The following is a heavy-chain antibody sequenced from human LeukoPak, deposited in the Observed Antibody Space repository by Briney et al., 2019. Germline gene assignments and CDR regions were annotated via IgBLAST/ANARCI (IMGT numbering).Heavy chain of an antibody. Sequence: ASVKVSCKASGYAFSSYGIGWVRQAPGQGLEWMGWVGPNNRKTNYSQKFQGRVTMTTDTSTNTAYLELRTLRSDDTAVYYCARGAPRGVWNFYFDYWGQGTLVTVSS. V-gene: IGHV1-18*01. CDR3: ARGAPRGVWNFYFDY. CDR1: GYAFSSYG. CDR2: VGPNNRKT. D-gene: IGHD1-7*01. J-gene: IGHJ4*02.